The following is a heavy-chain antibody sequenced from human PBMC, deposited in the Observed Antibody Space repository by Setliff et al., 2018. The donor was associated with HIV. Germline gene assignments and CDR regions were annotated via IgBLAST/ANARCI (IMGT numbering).Heavy chain of an antibody. V-gene: IGHV1-2*06. CDR3: ARQATKSFFDY. D-gene: IGHD1-26*01. J-gene: IGHJ4*02. CDR2: IHPNTGGA. CDR1: GYTFTDHY. Sequence: GASVKVSCKSSGYTFTDHYMHWVRQAPGQGLEWMGRIHPNTGGANYAQKFQGRVTMTRDTSISTYYMELSRLTYDDTAVYYCARQATKSFFDYWGQGALVTVSS.